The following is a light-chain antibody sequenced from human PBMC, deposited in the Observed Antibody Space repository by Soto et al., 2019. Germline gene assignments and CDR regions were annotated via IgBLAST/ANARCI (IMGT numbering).Light chain of an antibody. Sequence: DIQMTQSPSSLSASVGDRVTITSRASQSISSYLNWYQEKPGKAPKLLIYGASSLQSGVPSRFSGSGSGTDFTLTISSLQPEDFATYYCQQSYSTPYTFGQGTKLEIK. CDR2: GAS. J-gene: IGKJ2*01. CDR1: QSISSY. CDR3: QQSYSTPYT. V-gene: IGKV1-39*01.